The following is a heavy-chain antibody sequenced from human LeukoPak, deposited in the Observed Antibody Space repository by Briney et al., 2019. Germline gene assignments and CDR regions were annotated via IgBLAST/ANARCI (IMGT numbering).Heavy chain of an antibody. CDR2: INMYTANP. J-gene: IGHJ4*02. D-gene: IGHD3-16*01. V-gene: IGHV7-4-1*02. Sequence: VASVNVSCKASGYTFTRYAINWLRQAPGQGLEWVGWINMYTANPAYAQGFTERFVFSLDTSVTTAYLQMSSLMTEDTAVYYCARHDNDDDCYYWGEGTLVSVSS. CDR1: GYTFTRYA. CDR3: ARHDNDDDCYY.